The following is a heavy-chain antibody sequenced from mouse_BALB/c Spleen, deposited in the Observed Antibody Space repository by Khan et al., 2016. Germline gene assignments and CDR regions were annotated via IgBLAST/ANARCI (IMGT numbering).Heavy chain of an antibody. D-gene: IGHD2-14*01. J-gene: IGHJ4*01. CDR3: ARGNEYDYAMDY. Sequence: EVQLQESGPGLVKPSQSLSLTCSVTGYSITSGYSWNWIRQFPGNKLEWMGYISYDGSNNYNPSLKNRISITRVTSKNQFFLKLHSVTTEATATYYRARGNEYDYAMDYWGQGTSVTVSS. V-gene: IGHV3-6*02. CDR1: GYSITSGYS. CDR2: ISYDGSN.